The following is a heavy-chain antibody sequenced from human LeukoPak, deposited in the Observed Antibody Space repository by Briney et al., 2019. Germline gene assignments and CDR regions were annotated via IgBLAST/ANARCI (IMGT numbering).Heavy chain of an antibody. CDR3: AKRVPHTALHD. Sequence: GGSLRLSCAASGFTFNIYAMGWVRQAPGKGLEWVSVIGSTGIDRHYADTVRGRFDISRDNSENTLFLHMNSLRVEDTGIYYCAKRVPHTALHDWGQGTLVTVSS. D-gene: IGHD2-21*01. CDR1: GFTFNIYA. CDR2: IGSTGIDR. J-gene: IGHJ4*02. V-gene: IGHV3-23*01.